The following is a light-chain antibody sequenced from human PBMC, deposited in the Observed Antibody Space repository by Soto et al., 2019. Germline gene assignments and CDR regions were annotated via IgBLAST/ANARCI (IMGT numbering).Light chain of an antibody. CDR2: AAS. CDR3: QQTFSSPRT. CDR1: QSIRRS. J-gene: IGKJ1*01. V-gene: IGKV1-39*01. Sequence: DIQMSQAPASRSASVADRVTITCRASQSIRRSLNWYQQKPGKAPNLLIYAASSLQTGVPSRFTGSGSGTDFTLTICNLQTEDFAVYYCQQTFSSPRTGGQGTKVDIK.